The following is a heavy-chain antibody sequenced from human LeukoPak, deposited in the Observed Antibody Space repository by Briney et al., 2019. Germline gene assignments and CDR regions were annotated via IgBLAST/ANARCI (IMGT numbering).Heavy chain of an antibody. J-gene: IGHJ4*02. V-gene: IGHV3-48*02. D-gene: IGHD5/OR15-5a*01. Sequence: GGSLRLSCAASGFTFSSYSMNWVRQAPGKGLERVSYISSSSSTIYYADSVKGRFTISRDNAKNSLYLQMNSLRDEDTAVYYCARQARLRTVYYFDYWGQGTLVTVSS. CDR1: GFTFSSYS. CDR3: ARQARLRTVYYFDY. CDR2: ISSSSSTI.